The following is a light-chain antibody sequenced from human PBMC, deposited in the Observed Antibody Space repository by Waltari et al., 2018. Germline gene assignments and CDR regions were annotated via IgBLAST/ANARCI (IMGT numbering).Light chain of an antibody. CDR2: DAS. J-gene: IGKJ2*03. CDR3: QQYNDWYS. CDR1: QSVGSN. Sequence: EKVLTQSRATVSVSPGEGVTLSCRASQSVGSNIAWYQQRPGQAPILVIYDASTRASGIPARFSGSGSGTEFTLTISGLQSEDCALYYCQQYNDWYSFGQGTKLEIK. V-gene: IGKV3-15*01.